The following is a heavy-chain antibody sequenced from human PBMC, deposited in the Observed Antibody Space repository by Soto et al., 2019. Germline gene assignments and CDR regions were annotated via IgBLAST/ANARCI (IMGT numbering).Heavy chain of an antibody. J-gene: IGHJ6*02. CDR1: GGAFSGYY. Sequence: SETLSLTCAAYGGAFSGYYWSWIRQPPGKGLEWIGEINHSGSTNYNPSLNSRVTISVDTSKNQYSLKLSSVTAADTAVYYCGRGRYYYDSSGYSRHYYYGMDVWGQGTTVTVSS. V-gene: IGHV4-34*01. CDR3: GRGRYYYDSSGYSRHYYYGMDV. CDR2: INHSGST. D-gene: IGHD3-22*01.